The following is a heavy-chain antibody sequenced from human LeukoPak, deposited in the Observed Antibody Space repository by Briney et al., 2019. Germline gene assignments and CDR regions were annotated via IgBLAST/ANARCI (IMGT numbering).Heavy chain of an antibody. D-gene: IGHD6-19*01. J-gene: IGHJ5*02. V-gene: IGHV4-59*01. CDR2: IYYSGST. CDR1: GGSLSSYY. Sequence: PSVTLSLTCTVAGGSLSSYYWSWIRQPPGKGLEWIGYIYYSGSTNYNPSLKSRVTISVDTSRNQFSLKLSSVTAADTAVYYCARHGYSSGSLAWFDPWGQGTQVTVSS. CDR3: ARHGYSSGSLAWFDP.